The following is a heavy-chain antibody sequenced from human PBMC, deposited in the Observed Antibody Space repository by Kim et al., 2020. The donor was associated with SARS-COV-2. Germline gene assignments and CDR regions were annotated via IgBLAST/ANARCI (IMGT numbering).Heavy chain of an antibody. J-gene: IGHJ4*02. CDR3: ARGPEVVAATSVAATWFY. Sequence: SETLSLTCAVYGGSFSGYYWSWIRQPPGKGLEWIGEINHSGSTNYNPSLKSRVTISVDTSKNQFSLKLSSVTAADTAVYYCARGPEVVAATSVAATWFYWGQGTLVTVSS. CDR2: INHSGST. D-gene: IGHD2-15*01. CDR1: GGSFSGYY. V-gene: IGHV4-34*01.